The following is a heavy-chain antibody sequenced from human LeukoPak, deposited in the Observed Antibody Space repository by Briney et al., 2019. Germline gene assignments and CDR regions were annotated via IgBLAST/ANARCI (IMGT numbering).Heavy chain of an antibody. Sequence: GGSLRLSCAASGFTFSSSAMSWVRQVPGKGLEWVSGISASGGSTYYADSVRGRFTISRDNSKNTMYLQMNSLRAEDTAVYYCAKEYDSGGYGANFDYWGQGTLVTVSS. J-gene: IGHJ4*02. CDR1: GFTFSSSA. CDR2: ISASGGST. D-gene: IGHD3-10*01. CDR3: AKEYDSGGYGANFDY. V-gene: IGHV3-23*01.